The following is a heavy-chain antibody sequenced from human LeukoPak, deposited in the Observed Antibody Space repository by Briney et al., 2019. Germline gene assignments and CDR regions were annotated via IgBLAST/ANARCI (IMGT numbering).Heavy chain of an antibody. CDR3: ARENNDYGGKKAFDY. Sequence: ASDTLSLTCAVSGGSNRSGDYFWRWIRQPPGEGVEMIEHIHYSGNTYYNPSIMSRVSISVDTSKNQFSLKLSSVTAADTAVYYCARENNDYGGKKAFDYWGQGTLVTVSS. CDR1: GGSNRSGDYF. D-gene: IGHD4-23*01. V-gene: IGHV4-30-4*02. J-gene: IGHJ4*02. CDR2: IHYSGNT.